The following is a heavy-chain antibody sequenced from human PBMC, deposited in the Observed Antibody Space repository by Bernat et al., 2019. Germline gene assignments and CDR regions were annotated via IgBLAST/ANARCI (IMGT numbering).Heavy chain of an antibody. V-gene: IGHV4-59*01. Sequence: QVQLQESGPGLVKPSETLSLTCSVSGSAIDSYYWSWIRQSPGKGLEWIGYIYFRGSTTYNPSLKSRVTISLHPSKSQFSLNLTSVTSADTAVYYCARVRITEVADYWGQGILVTVSS. CDR2: IYFRGST. CDR1: GSAIDSYY. CDR3: ARVRITEVADY. J-gene: IGHJ4*02. D-gene: IGHD1-20*01.